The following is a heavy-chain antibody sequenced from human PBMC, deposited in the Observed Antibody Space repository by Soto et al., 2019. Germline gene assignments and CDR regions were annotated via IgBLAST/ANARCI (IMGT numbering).Heavy chain of an antibody. V-gene: IGHV4-31*03. CDR3: ARGFRKVCSSRGGGRFDP. Sequence: SETLSLTCTVSGGSISSGGSYWSWIRQHPGKGLEWIGYIYYSGSTYYNPSLKSRVTISVDTSKNQFSLKLSCVTAADTAVDYGARGFRKVCSSRGGGRFDPWGQGTLVTVSS. CDR1: GGSISSGGSY. D-gene: IGHD6-13*01. J-gene: IGHJ5*02. CDR2: IYYSGST.